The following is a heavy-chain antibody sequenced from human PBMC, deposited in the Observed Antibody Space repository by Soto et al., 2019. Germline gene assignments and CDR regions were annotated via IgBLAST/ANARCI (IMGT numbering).Heavy chain of an antibody. CDR2: IYYSGST. CDR3: ARYDYSNSFRFDP. J-gene: IGHJ5*02. V-gene: IGHV4-31*03. Sequence: SETLSLTCNVSGGSISSGAYYWNWIRQHPGKGLEWIGYIYYSGSTYYNPSLKSRVTISLDTSKNQFSLKLTSVTAADTAVYYCARYDYSNSFRFDPWGQGTLVTVSS. CDR1: GGSISSGAYY. D-gene: IGHD2-21*01.